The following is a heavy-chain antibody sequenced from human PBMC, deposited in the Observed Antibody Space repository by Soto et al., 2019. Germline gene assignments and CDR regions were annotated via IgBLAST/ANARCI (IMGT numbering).Heavy chain of an antibody. CDR2: SYYSGST. CDR3: ASLLPYDSSGYAGFDY. D-gene: IGHD3-22*01. J-gene: IGHJ4*02. V-gene: IGHV4-61*01. CDR1: GGSVSSGSYY. Sequence: QVQLQESGPGLVKPSETLSLTCTVSGGSVSSGSYYWSWIRQPPGKGLEWIGYSYYSGSTTYNPSLQIRVTISVATSKNQFSLKLSSVTAADTAVYYCASLLPYDSSGYAGFDYWGQGTLVTVSS.